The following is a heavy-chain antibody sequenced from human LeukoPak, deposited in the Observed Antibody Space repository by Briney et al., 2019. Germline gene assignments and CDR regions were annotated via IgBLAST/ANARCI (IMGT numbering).Heavy chain of an antibody. Sequence: GSSVKVSCKASGGTFSSYAISWVRQAPGQGLEWMGRINPNSGGTNYAQKFQGRVTMTRDTSISTAYMELSRPRSDDTAVYYCARDERQWLDLDYWGQGTLVTVSS. CDR2: INPNSGGT. J-gene: IGHJ4*02. CDR1: GGTFSSYA. V-gene: IGHV1-2*06. CDR3: ARDERQWLDLDY. D-gene: IGHD6-19*01.